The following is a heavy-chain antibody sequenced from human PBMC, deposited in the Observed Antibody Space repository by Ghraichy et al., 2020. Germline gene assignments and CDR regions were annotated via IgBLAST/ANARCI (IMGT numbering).Heavy chain of an antibody. J-gene: IGHJ4*02. V-gene: IGHV3-74*01. D-gene: IGHD6-13*01. CDR2: ISSDGRRT. Sequence: GKSLNISCAASGFTFSSNWMDWVRQVPGKGLVWVSRISSDGRRTTYADSVKGRFIISRDNAKNTVYLQMNNLRTEDTAVYFCGRDVSSGYNSRPDYRGQGTLVTVSS. CDR1: GFTFSSNW. CDR3: GRDVSSGYNSRPDY.